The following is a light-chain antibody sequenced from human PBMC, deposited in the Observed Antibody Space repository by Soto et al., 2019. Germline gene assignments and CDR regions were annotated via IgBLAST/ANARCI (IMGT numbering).Light chain of an antibody. Sequence: QSALTQPRSVSGSPGQSVTISCTGTSGDVGTYNSVSWYQQHPGKAPKLLIYSNNQRPSGVPDRFSGSKSGTSASLAISGLRSEDEADYYCAAWDDSLSGRDVFGTGTKLTVL. J-gene: IGLJ1*01. CDR1: SGDVGTYNS. CDR2: SNN. V-gene: IGLV1-47*02. CDR3: AAWDDSLSGRDV.